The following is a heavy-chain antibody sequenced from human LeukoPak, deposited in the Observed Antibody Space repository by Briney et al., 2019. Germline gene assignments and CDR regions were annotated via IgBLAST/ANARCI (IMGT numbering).Heavy chain of an antibody. V-gene: IGHV3-23*01. Sequence: PGGSLRLSCAASGFTFSSYAMSWVRQAPGMGLEWVSSISVSGGSTYYADSVRGRFTIYRDNSKNTLYLQMSSLRAEDTAIYYCAKSLFYDSSGQAFDYWGQGTLVTVSS. CDR2: ISVSGGST. CDR3: AKSLFYDSSGQAFDY. J-gene: IGHJ4*02. CDR1: GFTFSSYA. D-gene: IGHD3-22*01.